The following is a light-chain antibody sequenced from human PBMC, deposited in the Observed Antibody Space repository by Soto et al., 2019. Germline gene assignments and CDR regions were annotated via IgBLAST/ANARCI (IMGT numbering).Light chain of an antibody. V-gene: IGKV1-39*01. CDR2: DAS. CDR1: HDINFY. J-gene: IGKJ1*01. Sequence: DIQMTQSPSSLSASVGDRVAITCQASHDINFYLHWYQQKPGKAPKLLIYDASNLETGVPSRFSGSGSGTDFTLTISGLDPEDFATYYCQQTYSTPPTFGQGTKVDIK. CDR3: QQTYSTPPT.